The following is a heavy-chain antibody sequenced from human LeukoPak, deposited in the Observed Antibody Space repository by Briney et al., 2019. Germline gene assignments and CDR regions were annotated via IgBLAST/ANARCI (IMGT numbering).Heavy chain of an antibody. Sequence: GASVKVSCKASGYTFTGYYMHWVRQAPGQGLEWMGWINPNSGGTNYAQKFQGRVTMTRDTSISTAYMELSRLRSDDTAVYYCARDRHSSSSNWFDLWGQGTLVTVSS. CDR3: ARDRHSSSSNWFDL. CDR1: GYTFTGYY. V-gene: IGHV1-2*02. J-gene: IGHJ5*02. D-gene: IGHD6-6*01. CDR2: INPNSGGT.